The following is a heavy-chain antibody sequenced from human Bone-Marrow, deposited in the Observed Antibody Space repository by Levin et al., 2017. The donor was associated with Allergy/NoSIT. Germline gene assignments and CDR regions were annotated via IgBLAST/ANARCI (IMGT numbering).Heavy chain of an antibody. CDR1: GFMFSSYA. Sequence: GGSLRLSCAASGFMFSSYAMSWVRQAPGKGLEWVSTIGGSGGSTYYADSVRGRFTISRDNSKNTLYLQMNSLRAEDTAVFYCAKELYGSAGVYYYGLDVWGQGTTVTVSS. D-gene: IGHD3-10*01. CDR3: AKELYGSAGVYYYGLDV. CDR2: IGGSGGST. J-gene: IGHJ6*02. V-gene: IGHV3-23*01.